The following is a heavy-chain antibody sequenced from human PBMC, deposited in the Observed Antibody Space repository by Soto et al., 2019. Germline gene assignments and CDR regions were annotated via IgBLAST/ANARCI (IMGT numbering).Heavy chain of an antibody. V-gene: IGHV3-9*01. Sequence: LRLSCAASGFTFDDYAMRWVRQAPGKGLEWVSGISWNSGSIGYADSVKGRFTISRDNAKNSLYLQMNSLRAEDTALYYCAKDIWQWLTLRLFDYWGQGTLVTVSS. D-gene: IGHD6-19*01. CDR1: GFTFDDYA. CDR3: AKDIWQWLTLRLFDY. CDR2: ISWNSGSI. J-gene: IGHJ4*02.